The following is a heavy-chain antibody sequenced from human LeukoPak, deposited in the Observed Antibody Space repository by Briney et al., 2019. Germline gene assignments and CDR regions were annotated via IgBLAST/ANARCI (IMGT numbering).Heavy chain of an antibody. D-gene: IGHD4-23*01. J-gene: IGHJ5*02. V-gene: IGHV3-23*01. Sequence: GGSLRLSCAASGFTFSSYAMSWVRQAPAKGLEWVSAISGSGGSTYYADSVKGRFTISRDNSKNTLYLQMNSLRAEDTAVYYCAKAESTVVTYNWFDPWGQGTLVTVSS. CDR1: GFTFSSYA. CDR3: AKAESTVVTYNWFDP. CDR2: ISGSGGST.